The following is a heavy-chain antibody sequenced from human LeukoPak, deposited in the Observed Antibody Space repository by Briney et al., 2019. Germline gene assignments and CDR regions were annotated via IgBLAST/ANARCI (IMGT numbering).Heavy chain of an antibody. Sequence: PSETLSLTCTVSGGSISSSSYYWGWIRQPPGKGLEWIGSIYYSGSTYYNPSLKSRVTISVDTSKNQFSLKLSSVTAADTAVYYCARDSSITMVRGPSNWFDPWGQGTLVTVSS. D-gene: IGHD3-10*01. CDR2: IYYSGST. V-gene: IGHV4-39*07. J-gene: IGHJ5*02. CDR3: ARDSSITMVRGPSNWFDP. CDR1: GGSISSSSYY.